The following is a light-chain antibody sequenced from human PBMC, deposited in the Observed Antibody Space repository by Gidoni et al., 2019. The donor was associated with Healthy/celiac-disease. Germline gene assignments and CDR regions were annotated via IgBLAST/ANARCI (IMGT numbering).Light chain of an antibody. V-gene: IGLV1-40*01. CDR3: QSYDSSLGMV. CDR2: GNS. Sequence: QSVLTQPPSVSGAPGQGVTISCTGSSSNIGAGYDVHWYQQLPGTAPKLLIYGNSNRPSGVPDRFSGSKSGTSASLAITGLQAEDEADYYCQSYDSSLGMVFGGGTKLTVL. CDR1: SSNIGAGYD. J-gene: IGLJ2*01.